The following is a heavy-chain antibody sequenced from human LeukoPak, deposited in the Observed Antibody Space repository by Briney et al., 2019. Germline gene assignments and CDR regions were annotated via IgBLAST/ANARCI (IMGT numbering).Heavy chain of an antibody. Sequence: GGSLRLSCATSGFTLSNYWMTWVRQAPGKGLEWVASAQRDGNKNYYLDSVKGRFIISRDNAMNSLFLQMNNLRAEDTAVYYCARESPYMNDCGWDAVYFQHWGQGSLVIVSP. V-gene: IGHV3-7*01. J-gene: IGHJ1*01. CDR1: GFTLSNYW. CDR2: AQRDGNKN. CDR3: ARESPYMNDCGWDAVYFQH. D-gene: IGHD6-19*01.